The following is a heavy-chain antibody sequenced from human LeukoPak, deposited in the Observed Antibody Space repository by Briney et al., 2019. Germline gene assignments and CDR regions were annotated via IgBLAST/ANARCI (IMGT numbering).Heavy chain of an antibody. CDR3: AKSLHSSSWYFYFDY. Sequence: GGSLRLSCAASGFTFSSYAMSWVRQAPGKGLEWVSAISGSGGSTYYADSVKGRFTISRDNSKNMLYLQMNSLRAEDTAVYYCAKSLHSSSWYFYFDYWGQGTLVTVSS. J-gene: IGHJ4*02. V-gene: IGHV3-23*01. CDR2: ISGSGGST. CDR1: GFTFSSYA. D-gene: IGHD6-13*01.